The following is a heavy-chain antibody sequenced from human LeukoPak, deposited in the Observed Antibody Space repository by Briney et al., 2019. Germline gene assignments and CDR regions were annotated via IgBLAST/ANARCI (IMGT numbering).Heavy chain of an antibody. J-gene: IGHJ5*02. CDR1: GYTFTSYG. CDR3: ARDACSSRICSAGGNWFDP. CDR2: ISAYNGNT. V-gene: IGHV1-18*01. D-gene: IGHD2-2*01. Sequence: GESLKVSCKASGYTFTSYGISWVRQAPGQGLEWMGWISAYNGNTNYAQKFQGRVTMTRDTSTSTVYMELSSLRSEDTAVYYCARDACSSRICSAGGNWFDPWGQGTLVTVSS.